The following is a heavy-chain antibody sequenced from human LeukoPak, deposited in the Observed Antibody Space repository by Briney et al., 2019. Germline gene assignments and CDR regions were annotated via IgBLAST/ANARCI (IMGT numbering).Heavy chain of an antibody. CDR2: IYTSGST. J-gene: IGHJ6*03. CDR1: GGSISSYY. V-gene: IGHV4-4*09. CDR3: ARHARNYYYYMDV. Sequence: SETLSLICTVSGGSISSYYWSWIRQPPGKGLEWIGYIYTSGSTNYNPSLKSRVTISVDTSKNQFSLKLSSVTAADTAVYYCARHARNYYYYMDVWGKGTTVTVSS.